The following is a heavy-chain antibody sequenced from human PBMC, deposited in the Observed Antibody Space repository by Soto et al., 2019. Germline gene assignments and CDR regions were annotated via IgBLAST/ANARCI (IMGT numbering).Heavy chain of an antibody. CDR3: ARGGGGSYYDFWSGYYRDYYYYMDV. CDR1: GFTFSSYW. CDR2: INSDGSST. V-gene: IGHV3-74*01. J-gene: IGHJ6*03. Sequence: EVQLVESGGGLVQPGGSLRLSCAASGFTFSSYWMHWVRQAPGKGLVWVSRINSDGSSTSYPDSVKGRFTISRDNAKNTLYLQMNSLRAEDTAVYYCARGGGGSYYDFWSGYYRDYYYYMDVWGKGTTVTVSS. D-gene: IGHD3-3*01.